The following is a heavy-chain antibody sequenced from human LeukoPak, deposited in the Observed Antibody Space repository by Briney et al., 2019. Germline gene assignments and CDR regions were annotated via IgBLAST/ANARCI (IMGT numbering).Heavy chain of an antibody. Sequence: ASVKVSCKASGYTFTSYGISWVRQAPGQGLEWVGWISAYNGNTNYAQKLQGRVTMTTDTSTSTAYMELRSLRSDDTAVYYCARAYCSSTSCYRWFDPWGQGTLVTVSS. V-gene: IGHV1-18*01. CDR2: ISAYNGNT. CDR1: GYTFTSYG. CDR3: ARAYCSSTSCYRWFDP. J-gene: IGHJ5*02. D-gene: IGHD2-2*01.